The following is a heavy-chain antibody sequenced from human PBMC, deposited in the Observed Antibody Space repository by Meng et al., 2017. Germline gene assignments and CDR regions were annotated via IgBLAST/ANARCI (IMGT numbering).Heavy chain of an antibody. V-gene: IGHV3-30*01. D-gene: IGHD6-19*01. CDR2: ISYDGSNK. CDR1: GFTFSSYA. Sequence: LVDVGGGFFQRGGSLRLSFAASGFTFSSYARHWVRQAPGKGLEWVAVISYDGSNKYYADSVKGRFTISRDNSKNTLYLQMNSLRAEDTAVYYCARVQQWLAYDYWGQGTLVTVSS. J-gene: IGHJ4*02. CDR3: ARVQQWLAYDY.